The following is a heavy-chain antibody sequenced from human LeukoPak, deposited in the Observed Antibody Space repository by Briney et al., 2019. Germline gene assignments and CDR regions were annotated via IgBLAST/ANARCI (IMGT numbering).Heavy chain of an antibody. CDR1: GFNFSSYW. D-gene: IGHD5-12*01. Sequence: QPGGSLTLSCAASGFNFSSYWKHWVRQAPGKGLVWISRINYYGTTTSYEDSAKGRLIISRDNAKNTLYLQMNSLRAEDTGAFYCGRGRPSGYSGYVIDYWGQGTPITVSS. CDR2: INYYGTTT. V-gene: IGHV3-74*01. CDR3: GRGRPSGYSGYVIDY. J-gene: IGHJ4*02.